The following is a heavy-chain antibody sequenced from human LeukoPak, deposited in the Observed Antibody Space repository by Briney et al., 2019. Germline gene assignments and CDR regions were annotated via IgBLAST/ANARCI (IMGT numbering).Heavy chain of an antibody. D-gene: IGHD3-10*01. CDR1: GGPISSSRYY. CDR2: IYYSGST. J-gene: IGHJ4*02. Sequence: PSETLSLTCTVSGGPISSSRYYWGWIRQPPGKGLEWIGSIYYSGSTNYNPSLKSRVTISVDTSKNQFSLKLSSVTAADTAVYYCASEANGSGTLGAFAYWGQGTLVTVSS. CDR3: ASEANGSGTLGAFAY. V-gene: IGHV4-39*07.